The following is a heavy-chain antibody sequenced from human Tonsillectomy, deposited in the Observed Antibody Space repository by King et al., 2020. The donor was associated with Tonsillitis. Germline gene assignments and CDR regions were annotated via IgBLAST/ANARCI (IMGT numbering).Heavy chain of an antibody. CDR3: ARENSGTYVPDY. Sequence: QLVQSGAEVKKPGASVKVSCKASGYTFTGYYIHWVRQAPGQGLEWMGWINPNSGDTNYAQKFQGGVTMTRDTSISTAYMELSRLRSDDTAVYFCARENSGTYVPDYWGQGTLVTVSS. D-gene: IGHD1-26*01. V-gene: IGHV1-2*02. CDR2: INPNSGDT. CDR1: GYTFTGYY. J-gene: IGHJ4*02.